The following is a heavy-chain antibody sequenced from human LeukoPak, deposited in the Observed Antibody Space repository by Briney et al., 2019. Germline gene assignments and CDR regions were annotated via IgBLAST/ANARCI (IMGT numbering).Heavy chain of an antibody. CDR3: AKFYDISTGYFDY. Sequence: GGSLRLSCAGSGFTFSSYAMSWVRQSPGKGLEWVSAISGGGGSTYFADSVKGRFTISRDNAKNTLYLQMNSLRAEDTAVYYCAKFYDISTGYFDYWGQGTLVTAS. J-gene: IGHJ4*02. CDR2: ISGGGGST. CDR1: GFTFSSYA. V-gene: IGHV3-23*01. D-gene: IGHD3-9*01.